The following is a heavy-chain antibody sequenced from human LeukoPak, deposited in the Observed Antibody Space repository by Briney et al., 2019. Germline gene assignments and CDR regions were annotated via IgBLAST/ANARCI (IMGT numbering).Heavy chain of an antibody. J-gene: IGHJ3*02. CDR3: ARILSSSHAFDI. CDR1: GFTFSSYA. V-gene: IGHV3-23*01. Sequence: GGSLRLSCAASGFTFSSYAMSWVRQAPGKGLEWVSAISGSGGSTYYADSLKGRFTISRDNAKNSLYLQMNSLRAEDTAVYYCARILSSSHAFDIWGQGTMVTVSS. CDR2: ISGSGGST. D-gene: IGHD6-13*01.